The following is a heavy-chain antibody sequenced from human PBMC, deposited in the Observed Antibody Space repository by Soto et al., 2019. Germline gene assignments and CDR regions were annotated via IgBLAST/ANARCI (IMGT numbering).Heavy chain of an antibody. CDR1: GYSFTTYW. V-gene: IGHV5-51*01. D-gene: IGHD6-25*01. J-gene: IGHJ6*02. CDR3: ARHEAAYYNFYGMDV. Sequence: GESLKISCESHGYSFTTYWITWVRQKPGKGLEWVGSFHPGESDTRYSPSFQGQVTISADRSLATAYLQWSSLQAADTAIYYCARHEAAYYNFYGMDVWGQGTTVTVSS. CDR2: FHPGESDT.